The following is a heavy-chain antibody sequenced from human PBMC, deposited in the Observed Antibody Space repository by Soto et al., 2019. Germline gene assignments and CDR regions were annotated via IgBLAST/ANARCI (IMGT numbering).Heavy chain of an antibody. Sequence: PSETLSLTCTVSAGSIISSSYYWGWIRQPPGKGLEWIGTIYYSGSTYYNPSLKSRVTISADTSKNQFSLKLTSVTATDTAVYYCASLTGDYYFYSMDVWGQGITVTVSS. CDR2: IYYSGST. J-gene: IGHJ6*02. V-gene: IGHV4-39*01. D-gene: IGHD3-10*01. CDR3: ASLTGDYYFYSMDV. CDR1: AGSIISSSYY.